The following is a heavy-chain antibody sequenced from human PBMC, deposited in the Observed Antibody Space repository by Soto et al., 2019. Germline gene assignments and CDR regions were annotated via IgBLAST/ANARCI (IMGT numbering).Heavy chain of an antibody. CDR1: GFTFDDYA. CDR3: AKGITDKGGYYYYSMDV. D-gene: IGHD2-15*01. CDR2: ISWNSGMI. Sequence: GGSLRLSCAPSGFTFDDYAMHWVRQAPGKGLEWVSGISWNSGMIDYADSVKGRFTISRDNAKNILYLQMNSLRAEDTAVYYCAKGITDKGGYYYYSMDVSGQGPAVTVYS. V-gene: IGHV3-9*01. J-gene: IGHJ6*02.